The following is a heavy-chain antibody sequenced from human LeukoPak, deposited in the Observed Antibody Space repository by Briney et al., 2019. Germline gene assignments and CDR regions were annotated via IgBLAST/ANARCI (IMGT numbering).Heavy chain of an antibody. CDR2: ISGSGSTI. V-gene: IGHV3-23*01. Sequence: GGSLRLSCAASGFTFSSYAMSWVRQAPGKGLEWVSAISGSGSTIYYADSVKGRFTISRDNAKNSLYLQMNSLRAEDTAVYYCARDSMVAATPRSDYWGQGTLVTVSS. D-gene: IGHD2-15*01. CDR3: ARDSMVAATPRSDY. CDR1: GFTFSSYA. J-gene: IGHJ4*02.